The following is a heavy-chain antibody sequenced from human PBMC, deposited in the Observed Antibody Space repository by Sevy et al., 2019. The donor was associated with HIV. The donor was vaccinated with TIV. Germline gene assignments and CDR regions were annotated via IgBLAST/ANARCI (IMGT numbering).Heavy chain of an antibody. CDR2: ISGGGGDT. CDR3: VKGARYTIPNDAFDI. V-gene: IGHV3-23*01. Sequence: GGSLRLSCAASGFTFSNYGMHWVRQAPGKGLEWVSGISGGGGDTFYADSVKGRFTISRDNSKNTLFLQINSLRAEDTALYYCVKGARYTIPNDAFDIWGQGTMVTVSS. D-gene: IGHD2-2*02. J-gene: IGHJ3*02. CDR1: GFTFSNYG.